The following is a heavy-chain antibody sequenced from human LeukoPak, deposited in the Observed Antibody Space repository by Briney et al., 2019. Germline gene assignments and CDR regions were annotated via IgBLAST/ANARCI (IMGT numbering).Heavy chain of an antibody. J-gene: IGHJ4*02. CDR1: GFTFSHFG. Sequence: RTGGSLRLSCEASGFTFSHFGMHWVRQAPGKGLEWVAVIWSDATNQYYGDSVKGRFTISRDNFKKTVSLQMDSLRAEDTAVYYCAKDAQRGFDYRNSLEHWGQGSLVTVSS. CDR3: AKDAQRGFDYRNSLEH. D-gene: IGHD4-11*01. V-gene: IGHV3-33*06. CDR2: IWSDATNQ.